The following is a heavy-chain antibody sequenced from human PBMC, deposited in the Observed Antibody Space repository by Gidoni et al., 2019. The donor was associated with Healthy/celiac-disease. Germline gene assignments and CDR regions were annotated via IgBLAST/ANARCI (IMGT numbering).Heavy chain of an antibody. CDR3: ARGGIFDYYGMDV. Sequence: QVQLQESGPGLVKPSETLSLTCTVSGGSISSYYLSWIRQPPGKGLEWIGYIYYSGSTNYNPSLKSRVTISVDTSKNQFSLKLSSVTAADTAVYYCARGGIFDYYGMDVWGQGTTVTVSS. CDR1: GGSISSYY. V-gene: IGHV4-59*01. J-gene: IGHJ6*02. D-gene: IGHD3-3*01. CDR2: IYYSGST.